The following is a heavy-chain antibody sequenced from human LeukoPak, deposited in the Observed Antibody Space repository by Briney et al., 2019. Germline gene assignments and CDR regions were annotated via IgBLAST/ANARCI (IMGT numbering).Heavy chain of an antibody. CDR2: IYPGDSDT. Sequence: GESLQISCEGSGSSFTSYWIGWVRPMPGKGVGWMGIIYPGDSDTSYSPSFQGQVTISADKSISTAYLQWSSLKASDTAMYYCARLLEEEYYYGSGSYNYWGQGTLVTVSS. V-gene: IGHV5-51*01. CDR3: ARLLEEEYYYGSGSYNY. D-gene: IGHD3-10*01. CDR1: GSSFTSYW. J-gene: IGHJ4*02.